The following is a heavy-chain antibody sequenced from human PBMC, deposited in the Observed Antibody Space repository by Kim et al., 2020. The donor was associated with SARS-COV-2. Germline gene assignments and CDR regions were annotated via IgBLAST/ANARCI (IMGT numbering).Heavy chain of an antibody. V-gene: IGHV3-23*01. CDR2: ISGSGGST. Sequence: GGSLRLSCAASGFTFSSYAMSWVRQAPGKGLEWVSAISGSGGSTYYADSVKGRFTISRDNSKNTLYLQMNSLRAEDTAVYYCAKRRGVVVTASPLFDYWGQGTLVTVSS. CDR1: GFTFSSYA. J-gene: IGHJ4*02. D-gene: IGHD2-21*02. CDR3: AKRRGVVVTASPLFDY.